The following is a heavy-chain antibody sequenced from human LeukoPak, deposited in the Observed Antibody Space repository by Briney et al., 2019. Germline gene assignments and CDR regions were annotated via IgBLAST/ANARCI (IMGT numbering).Heavy chain of an antibody. CDR2: IYYSGST. D-gene: IGHD3-3*01. CDR3: ARGYYDFWRARVFDY. Sequence: PSETLSLTCTVSGGSISSYYWSWIRQPPGKGLEWIGYIYYSGSTNYNPSLKSRVTISVDTSKNQFSLKLSSVTAADTAVYYCARGYYDFWRARVFDYWGQGTLVTVSS. CDR1: GGSISSYY. J-gene: IGHJ4*02. V-gene: IGHV4-59*12.